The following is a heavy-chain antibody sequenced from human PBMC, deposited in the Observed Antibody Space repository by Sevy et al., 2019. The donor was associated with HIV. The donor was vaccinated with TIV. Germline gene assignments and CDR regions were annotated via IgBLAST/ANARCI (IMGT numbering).Heavy chain of an antibody. V-gene: IGHV1-18*01. CDR3: ARDDIVVVVAATLRRPRGYYYGMDV. D-gene: IGHD2-15*01. J-gene: IGHJ6*02. Sequence: ASVKVSCKASGYTFTSYGISWVRQAPGQGLEWMGWISAYNGNTNYAQKLQGRVTMTTETSTSTAYMELRILRSDDTAVYYCARDDIVVVVAATLRRPRGYYYGMDVWGQGTTVTVSS. CDR2: ISAYNGNT. CDR1: GYTFTSYG.